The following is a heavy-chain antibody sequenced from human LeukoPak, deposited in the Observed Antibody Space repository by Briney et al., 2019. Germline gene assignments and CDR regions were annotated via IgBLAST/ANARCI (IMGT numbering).Heavy chain of an antibody. Sequence: ASETLSLTCTVSGGSISIYYWSWIRRPPGKGLEWIGYIYDSGSTNYNPSLKSRVTISVDTSKNQFSLKLSSVTAADTAVYYCASLTTAEAFDIWGQGTMVTVSS. D-gene: IGHD3-22*01. V-gene: IGHV4-59*01. CDR3: ASLTTAEAFDI. CDR2: IYDSGST. J-gene: IGHJ3*02. CDR1: GGSISIYY.